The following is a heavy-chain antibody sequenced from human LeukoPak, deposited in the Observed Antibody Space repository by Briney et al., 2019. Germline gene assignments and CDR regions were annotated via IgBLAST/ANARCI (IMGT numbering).Heavy chain of an antibody. V-gene: IGHV3-23*01. CDR3: AKAGRYPNWFDP. J-gene: IGHJ5*02. CDR2: ISGSGGST. Sequence: PGGSLRLSCAASGFTFSSYAMSWVRQAPGKGLEWVSAISGSGGSTYYADSVKGRFTISRDNSKNTLYLQMNSLRAENTAVYYCAKAGRYPNWFDPWGQGTLVTVSS. D-gene: IGHD3-9*01. CDR1: GFTFSSYA.